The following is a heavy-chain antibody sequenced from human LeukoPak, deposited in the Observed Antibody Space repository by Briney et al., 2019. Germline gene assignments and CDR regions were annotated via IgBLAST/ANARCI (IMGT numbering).Heavy chain of an antibody. V-gene: IGHV1-18*04. CDR3: ARDRDTGYDCGY. D-gene: IGHD5-12*01. Sequence: ASVKVSSKPYAYSVTNYGISWVRQAPGRGLGWMGWFNTYSGNTNYAQKLEGRVTMTTDTSTSTVFMEMRSLRSGDTAVYFCARDRDTGYDCGYWGQGTLVTVSS. J-gene: IGHJ4*02. CDR2: FNTYSGNT. CDR1: AYSVTNYG.